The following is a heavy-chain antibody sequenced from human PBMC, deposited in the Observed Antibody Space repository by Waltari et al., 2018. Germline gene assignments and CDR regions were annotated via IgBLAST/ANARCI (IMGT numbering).Heavy chain of an antibody. CDR2: IIPILGIA. CDR3: ASGSQGWLQGDY. Sequence: QVQLVQSGAEVKKPGSSVKVSCKASGGTFSSYAISWVRQAPGQGPEWMGGIIPILGIANYAQKYQGRVTITADESTSTAYMELSSLRSEDTAVYYCASGSQGWLQGDYWGQGTLVTVSS. CDR1: GGTFSSYA. D-gene: IGHD5-12*01. V-gene: IGHV1-69*04. J-gene: IGHJ4*02.